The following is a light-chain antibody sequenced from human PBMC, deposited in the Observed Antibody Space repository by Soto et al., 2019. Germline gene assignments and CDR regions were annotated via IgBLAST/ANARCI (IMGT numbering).Light chain of an antibody. V-gene: IGKV3-20*01. CDR2: VVS. CDR3: QQYSSSPGMYT. CDR1: QSVGSRY. Sequence: EIVLTQSPGTLSLSPGERATLSCRASQSVGSRYLAWYQQRPGQAPRLLIFVVSSRATGIPDRFSGSGSGTDFTLTISRLEAEDFAVDYCQQYSSSPGMYTFGQGTKLEI. J-gene: IGKJ2*01.